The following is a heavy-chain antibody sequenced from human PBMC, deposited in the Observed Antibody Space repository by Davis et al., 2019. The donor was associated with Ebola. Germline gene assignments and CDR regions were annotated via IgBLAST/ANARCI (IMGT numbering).Heavy chain of an antibody. CDR2: INHSGST. CDR3: ARAGSYRPYFFDF. Sequence: PSETLSLTCAVYGGSFSGYYWSWIRQPPGKGLEWIGEINHSGSTYYNPSLKSRVTISVDTSKNQVSLQLSSVTAADTAVYYCARAGSYRPYFFDFWGQGTLVTVSS. J-gene: IGHJ4*02. D-gene: IGHD3-16*02. CDR1: GGSFSGYY. V-gene: IGHV4-34*01.